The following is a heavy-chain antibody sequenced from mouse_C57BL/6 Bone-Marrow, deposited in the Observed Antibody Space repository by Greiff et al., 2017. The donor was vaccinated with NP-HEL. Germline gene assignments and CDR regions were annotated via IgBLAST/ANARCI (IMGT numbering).Heavy chain of an antibody. Sequence: DVKLVESGGGLVKPGGSLKLSCAASGFTFSDYGMHWVRQAPEKGLEWVAYISSGSSTIYYADTVKGRFTISRDNAKNTLFLQMTSLRSEDTAMYYCARPDGNHAWFAYWGQGTLVTVSA. D-gene: IGHD2-1*01. CDR3: ARPDGNHAWFAY. CDR1: GFTFSDYG. CDR2: ISSGSSTI. J-gene: IGHJ3*01. V-gene: IGHV5-17*01.